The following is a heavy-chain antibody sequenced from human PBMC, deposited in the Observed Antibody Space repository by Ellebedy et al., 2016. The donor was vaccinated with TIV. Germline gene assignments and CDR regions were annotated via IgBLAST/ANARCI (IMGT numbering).Heavy chain of an antibody. D-gene: IGHD5-24*01. J-gene: IGHJ3*01. CDR1: GLSFSSHA. CDR3: VKDQIAGDGRCVFDL. V-gene: IGHV3-30-3*01. Sequence: GESLKISCVVSGLSFSSHAMHWVRQAPGKGLEWVAVISYDGSNKYSADSVKGRFTISRDNSNNLLYLQMNSLRAEDTCIYYCVKDQIAGDGRCVFDLWGQGTMVTVSS. CDR2: ISYDGSNK.